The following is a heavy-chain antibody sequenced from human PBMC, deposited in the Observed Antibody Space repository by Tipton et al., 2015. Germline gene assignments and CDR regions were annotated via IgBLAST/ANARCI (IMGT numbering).Heavy chain of an antibody. D-gene: IGHD6-19*01. Sequence: TLSLTCTVAGGSVRSGTYYWTWIRQSPGKGLEWIGSKFYSGSTYYNPSLKSRLTISVDTSKNQFSLRLNSVTAADTAVYYCGRDPGVGSGWSHQGDFWGQGTLVTVSS. V-gene: IGHV4-61*01. J-gene: IGHJ4*02. CDR2: KFYSGST. CDR3: GRDPGVGSGWSHQGDF. CDR1: GGSVRSGTYY.